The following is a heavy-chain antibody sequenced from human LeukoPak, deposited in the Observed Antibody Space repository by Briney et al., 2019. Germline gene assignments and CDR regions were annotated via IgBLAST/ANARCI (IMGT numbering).Heavy chain of an antibody. Sequence: GGPLRLSCAASGFTFTSYAMHWVRQAPGKGLEWVAVISYDGSNKYYADSVKGRFTISRDNSKNTLYLQMNSLRAEDTAVYYCARGGGSYSSQAYYWGQGTLVTVSS. CDR2: ISYDGSNK. CDR1: GFTFTSYA. J-gene: IGHJ4*02. D-gene: IGHD1-26*01. V-gene: IGHV3-30-3*01. CDR3: ARGGGSYSSQAYY.